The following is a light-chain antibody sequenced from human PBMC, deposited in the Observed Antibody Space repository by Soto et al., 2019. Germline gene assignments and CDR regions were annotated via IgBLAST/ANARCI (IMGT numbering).Light chain of an antibody. V-gene: IGKV1-39*01. CDR2: AAA. CDR3: KHVNNLPLT. J-gene: IGKJ4*01. CDR1: QSIDNF. Sequence: DIQVTKTPSYLRAAVGESITMSCRQRQSIDNFLNWYQQKPGKAPNLLIYAAATLQSGVPSRFSGSGSGTESTLTSSSLHPDDLASYFCKHVNNLPLTCAGGTKVDIK.